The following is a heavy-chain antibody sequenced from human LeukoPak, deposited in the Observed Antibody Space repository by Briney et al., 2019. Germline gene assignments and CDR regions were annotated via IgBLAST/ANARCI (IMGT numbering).Heavy chain of an antibody. CDR3: ARALVGYYDSSGYTTLDY. Sequence: GASVKVSCKASGYTFTGYYMHWVRQAPGQGLEWMGWVNPNSGGTNYAQKFQGRVTMTRDTSISTAYMELSRLRSDDTAVYYCARALVGYYDSSGYTTLDYWGQGTLVTVSS. J-gene: IGHJ4*02. V-gene: IGHV1-2*02. CDR2: VNPNSGGT. CDR1: GYTFTGYY. D-gene: IGHD3-22*01.